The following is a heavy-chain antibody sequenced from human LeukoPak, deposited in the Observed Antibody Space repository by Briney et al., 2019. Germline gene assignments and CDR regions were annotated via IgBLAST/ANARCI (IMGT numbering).Heavy chain of an antibody. J-gene: IGHJ3*02. D-gene: IGHD1-26*01. CDR2: IYYSGST. CDR1: GGSISSYY. CDR3: ARANSGSYADRAFDI. Sequence: SETLSLTCTVSGGSISSYYWSWIRQPPGKGLEWIGYIYYSGSTNYSPSLKSRVTISVDTSKNQFSLKLSSVTAADTAVYYCARANSGSYADRAFDIWGQGTMVTVSS. V-gene: IGHV4-59*01.